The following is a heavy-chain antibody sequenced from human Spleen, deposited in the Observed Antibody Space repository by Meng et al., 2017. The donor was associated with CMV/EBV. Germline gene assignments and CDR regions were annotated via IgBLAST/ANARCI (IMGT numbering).Heavy chain of an antibody. J-gene: IGHJ4*02. Sequence: SETLSLTCTVSGGSISSSSYYWGWIRQPPGKGLEWIGSAYYFERTYYNPSLKSRVTISVDTSTNQFSLKLNSVTAADTAVYYCARARFDYWGQGTLVTVSS. V-gene: IGHV4-39*01. CDR1: GGSISSSSYY. CDR3: ARARFDY. CDR2: AYYFERT.